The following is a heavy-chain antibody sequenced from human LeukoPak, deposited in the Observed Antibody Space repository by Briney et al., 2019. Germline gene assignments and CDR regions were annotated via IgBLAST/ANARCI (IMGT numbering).Heavy chain of an antibody. D-gene: IGHD6-13*01. J-gene: IGHJ4*02. V-gene: IGHV1-46*01. CDR2: INPSLGTT. CDR3: ARGPYSSSWYQDY. CDR1: GYTFTSYY. Sequence: ASVKVSCKTSGYTFTSYYMYWVRQAPGQGLEGMGIINPSLGTTSYAQRFQGRVTMTRDTSTSTVYMNLGSLRSEDTAVYYCARGPYSSSWYQDYWGQGTLVTVSS.